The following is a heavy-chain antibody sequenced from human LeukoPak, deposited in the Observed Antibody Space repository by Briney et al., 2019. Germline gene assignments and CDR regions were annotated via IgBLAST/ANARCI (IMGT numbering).Heavy chain of an antibody. CDR3: ASGIAANYYYYYMDV. J-gene: IGHJ6*03. CDR1: GGTFSSYA. V-gene: IGHV1-69*05. Sequence: SVKVSCKASGGTFSSYAISWVRQAPGQGLEWMGGIIPIFGTANYAQKFQGRVTITTDESTSTAYMELSSLRSEDTAVYYCASGIAANYYYYYMDVWGKGTTVTVSS. CDR2: IIPIFGTA. D-gene: IGHD6-6*01.